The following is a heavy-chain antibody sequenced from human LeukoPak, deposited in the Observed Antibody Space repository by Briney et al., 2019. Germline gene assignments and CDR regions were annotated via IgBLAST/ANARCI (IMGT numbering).Heavy chain of an antibody. CDR3: ARSNLNDY. Sequence: TGGSLRLSCAASGFTFSTYSMNWVRQAPGKGLVWVPAITSSSSNIYYADSVKGRFTISRDNAKSSLYLQMNSLRAEDTAVYYCARSNLNDYWGQGTLVTVSS. V-gene: IGHV3-21*01. D-gene: IGHD2/OR15-2a*01. CDR1: GFTFSTYS. CDR2: ITSSSSNI. J-gene: IGHJ4*02.